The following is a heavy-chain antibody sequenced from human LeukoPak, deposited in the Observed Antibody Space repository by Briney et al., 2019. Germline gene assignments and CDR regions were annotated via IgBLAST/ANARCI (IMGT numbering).Heavy chain of an antibody. D-gene: IGHD3-9*01. CDR3: ARDYDILTGSLTNYYYYYGMDV. V-gene: IGHV1-2*02. CDR1: GYTFTGYY. J-gene: IGHJ6*02. Sequence: GVSVKVSCKASGYTFTGYYMHWVRQAPGQGLEWMGWINPNSGGTNYAQKFQGRVTMTRDTSISTAYMELSRLRSDDTAVYYCARDYDILTGSLTNYYYYYGMDVWGQGTTVTVSS. CDR2: INPNSGGT.